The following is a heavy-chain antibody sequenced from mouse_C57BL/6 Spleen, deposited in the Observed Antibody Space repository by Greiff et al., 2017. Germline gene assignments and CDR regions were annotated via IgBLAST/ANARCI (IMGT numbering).Heavy chain of an antibody. D-gene: IGHD2-12*01. V-gene: IGHV1-55*01. CDR1: GYTFTSYW. CDR3: ASAYSNYRFGAY. CDR2: IYPGSGST. J-gene: IGHJ3*01. Sequence: VQLQQPGAELVKPGASVKMSCKASGYTFTSYWITWVKQRPGQGLEWIGDIYPGSGSTNYNEKFKSKATLTVDTSSSTAYMQLSSLTSEDSAVYYCASAYSNYRFGAYWGQGTLVTVSA.